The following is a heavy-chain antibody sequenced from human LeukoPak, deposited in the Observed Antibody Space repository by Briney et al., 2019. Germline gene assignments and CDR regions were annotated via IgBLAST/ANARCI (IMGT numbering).Heavy chain of an antibody. CDR3: ARRRSGYSSSWYAIWFDP. Sequence: SETLSLTCTVSGGSISSSSYYWGWIRQPPGKGLEWIGSMYYSGSTYYNPSLKSRVTISVDTSKNQFSLKLSSVTAADTAVYYCARRRSGYSSSWYAIWFDPWGQGTLVTVSS. D-gene: IGHD6-13*01. CDR1: GGSISSSSYY. CDR2: MYYSGST. J-gene: IGHJ5*02. V-gene: IGHV4-39*01.